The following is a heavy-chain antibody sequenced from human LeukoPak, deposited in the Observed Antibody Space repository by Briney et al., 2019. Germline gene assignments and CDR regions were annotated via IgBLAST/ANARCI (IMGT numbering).Heavy chain of an antibody. Sequence: GGSLRLSCAASEFTFDDYAMHWVRQAPGKGLEWVSGIGWNSGSIGYADSVKGRFTISRDNAKNSLYLQMNSLRAEDTALYYCAKDSYGDSSGYYHFDYWGQGTLVTVSS. CDR1: EFTFDDYA. CDR3: AKDSYGDSSGYYHFDY. J-gene: IGHJ4*02. V-gene: IGHV3-9*01. D-gene: IGHD3-22*01. CDR2: IGWNSGSI.